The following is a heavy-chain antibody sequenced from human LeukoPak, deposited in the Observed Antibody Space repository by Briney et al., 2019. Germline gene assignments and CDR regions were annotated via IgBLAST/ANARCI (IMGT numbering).Heavy chain of an antibody. Sequence: GGSLRLSGAASGFTFSSYAMSWVRQAPGKGLEWVSAISGSGGSTYYADSVKGRFTISRDNSKNTLYLQMNSLRAEDTAVYYCAKGHFWSGYYTDFDYWGQGTLVTVSS. CDR2: ISGSGGST. J-gene: IGHJ4*02. D-gene: IGHD3-3*02. CDR1: GFTFSSYA. CDR3: AKGHFWSGYYTDFDY. V-gene: IGHV3-23*01.